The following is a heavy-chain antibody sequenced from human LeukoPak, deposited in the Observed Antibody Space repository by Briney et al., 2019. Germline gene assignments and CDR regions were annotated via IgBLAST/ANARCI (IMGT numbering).Heavy chain of an antibody. CDR2: ISGGGGNT. J-gene: IGHJ2*01. CDR3: AKEDGDNPYWYFGL. Sequence: GGSLRLSCAASGFTFSSYAMSWVRQAPGKGLEWVPSISGGGGNTYYADSVKDRFTISRDNSENTLYLQMNSLRAEDTAVFYCAKEDGDNPYWYFGLWGRGTLVTVSS. D-gene: IGHD4-17*01. V-gene: IGHV3-23*01. CDR1: GFTFSSYA.